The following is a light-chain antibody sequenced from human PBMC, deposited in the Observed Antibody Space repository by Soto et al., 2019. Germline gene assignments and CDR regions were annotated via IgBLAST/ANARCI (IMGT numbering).Light chain of an antibody. V-gene: IGLV2-14*01. CDR2: EVS. J-gene: IGLJ3*02. Sequence: QSVLTQPASVSGSPGQSITISCTGTSSDVGDYNFVSWYQQHPGKAPKLMIYEVSDRPSGVSNRFSGSKSGNTASLTISGLQAEDEADYYCSSYTGSTTLVFGGGTKLTVL. CDR1: SSDVGDYNF. CDR3: SSYTGSTTLV.